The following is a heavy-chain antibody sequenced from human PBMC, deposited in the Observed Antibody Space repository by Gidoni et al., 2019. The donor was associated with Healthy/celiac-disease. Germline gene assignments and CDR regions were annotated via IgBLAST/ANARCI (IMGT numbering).Heavy chain of an antibody. CDR2: ISWNSGSI. CDR3: AKEKVRTKGGATRTPYYFDY. CDR1: GFTFDDYA. V-gene: IGHV3-9*01. Sequence: EVQLVESGGGLVQPGRSLRLSCAASGFTFDDYAMHWVRQAPGKGLEWVSGISWNSGSIGYADSVKGRFTISRDNAKNSLYLQMNSLRAEDTALYYCAKEKVRTKGGATRTPYYFDYWGQGTLVTVSS. D-gene: IGHD5-12*01. J-gene: IGHJ4*02.